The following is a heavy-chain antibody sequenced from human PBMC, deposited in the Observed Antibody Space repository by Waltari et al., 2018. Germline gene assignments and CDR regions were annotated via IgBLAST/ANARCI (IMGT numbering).Heavy chain of an antibody. CDR1: GYTFTGYY. D-gene: IGHD3-3*01. J-gene: IGHJ5*02. CDR3: ARDWAIFGVVTPHWFDP. CDR2: INPNSGGT. V-gene: IGHV1-2*02. Sequence: QVQLVQSGAEVKKPGASVKVSCKASGYTFTGYYMHWVRKAPGQGLEWMGWINPNSGGTNYAQKFQGRVTMTRDTSISTAYMELSRLRSDDTAVYYCARDWAIFGVVTPHWFDPWGQGTLVTVSS.